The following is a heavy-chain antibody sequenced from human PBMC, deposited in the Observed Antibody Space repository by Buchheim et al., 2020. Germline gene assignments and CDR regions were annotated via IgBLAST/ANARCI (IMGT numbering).Heavy chain of an antibody. V-gene: IGHV4-4*02. D-gene: IGHD6-19*01. CDR1: GDSDSNDNW. CDR3: VRNGWYSIDY. J-gene: IGHJ4*02. CDR2: IYHTGDT. Sequence: QVQMQESGPGLVKPSGTLSLTCTVSGDSDSNDNWWSWVRQSPEKGLEWIGEIYHTGDTNYNPSLKSRVTISVDKSKNQFSLNLNSVTAADTAVYFCVRNGWYSIDYWGQGTL.